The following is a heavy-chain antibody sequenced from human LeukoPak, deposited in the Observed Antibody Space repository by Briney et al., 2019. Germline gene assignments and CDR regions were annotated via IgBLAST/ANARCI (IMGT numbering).Heavy chain of an antibody. J-gene: IGHJ5*02. CDR2: IHSSGYT. CDR1: GGSTSSYY. Sequence: PSETLSLTCTVSGGSTSSYYWSWIRQPPGQGLEWIAYIHSSGYTNYNPSLQSRVTISVDTSKNQFSLKVSSVTAADTAVYYCAKRQGPNSGSYDYFDPWGQGTLVTVSS. CDR3: AKRQGPNSGSYDYFDP. V-gene: IGHV4-4*09. D-gene: IGHD1-26*01.